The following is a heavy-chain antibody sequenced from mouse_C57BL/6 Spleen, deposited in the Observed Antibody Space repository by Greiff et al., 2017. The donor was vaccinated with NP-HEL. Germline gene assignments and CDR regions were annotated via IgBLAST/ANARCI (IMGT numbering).Heavy chain of an antibody. J-gene: IGHJ4*01. V-gene: IGHV1-82*01. Sequence: VQGVESGPELVKPGASVKISCKASGYAFSSSWMNWVKQRPGKGLEWIGRIYPGDGDTNYNGKFKGKATLTADKSSSTAYMQLSSLTSEDSAVYFCAGGYYYAMDYWGQGTSVTVSS. CDR2: IYPGDGDT. CDR1: GYAFSSSW. CDR3: AGGYYYAMDY.